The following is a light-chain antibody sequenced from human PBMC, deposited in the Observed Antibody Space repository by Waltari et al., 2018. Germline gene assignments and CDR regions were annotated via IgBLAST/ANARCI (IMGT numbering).Light chain of an antibody. CDR1: QSVTTY. CDR2: DAS. CDR3: HQRSSWPLT. V-gene: IGKV3-11*01. Sequence: EIVMTQSPATLSLSPGVRATLSCRASQSVTTYLGWIQQKPGQAPRLLIYDASKRATGIPARFSGSGSGTDFTLTISNLEPEDFAIYYCHQRSSWPLTFGGGTRVEI. J-gene: IGKJ4*01.